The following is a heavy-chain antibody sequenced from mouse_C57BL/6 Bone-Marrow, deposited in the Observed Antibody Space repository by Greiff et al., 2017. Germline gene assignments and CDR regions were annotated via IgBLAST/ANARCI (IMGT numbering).Heavy chain of an antibody. Sequence: QVQLQQPGAELVKPGASVKLSCKASGYTFTSYWMHWVKQRPGQGLEWIGMIHPNSGSTNYNEKFKSKATLTVDKSSSTANMQLSSLTSEDSAVYDCARTHTTYFDYWGQGTTLTVSS. V-gene: IGHV1-64*01. D-gene: IGHD1-1*01. CDR3: ARTHTTYFDY. CDR2: IHPNSGST. J-gene: IGHJ2*01. CDR1: GYTFTSYW.